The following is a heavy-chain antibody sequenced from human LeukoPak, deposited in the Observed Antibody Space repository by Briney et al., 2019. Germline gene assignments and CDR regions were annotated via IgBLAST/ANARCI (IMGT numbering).Heavy chain of an antibody. CDR2: INWNGGNT. CDR3: ARLDSSGYYSSSNFDC. CDR1: GFTFDDYV. V-gene: IGHV3-20*04. Sequence: GGSLRLSCAVSGFTFDDYVMSWVRQAPGKGLEWVSGINWNGGNTGYADAVKGRFTISRDNAKNSLYLQMNSLRAEDTALYYCARLDSSGYYSSSNFDCWGQGTLVTVSS. J-gene: IGHJ4*02. D-gene: IGHD3-22*01.